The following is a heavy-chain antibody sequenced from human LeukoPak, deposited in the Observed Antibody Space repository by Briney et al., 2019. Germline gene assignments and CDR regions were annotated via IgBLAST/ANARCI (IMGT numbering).Heavy chain of an antibody. CDR1: GFTFSSYW. J-gene: IGHJ2*01. CDR3: ARDYTYYDILTGYPYWYFDL. Sequence: PGGSLRLSCAASGFTFSSYWMSWVRQALGKGLEWVANIKQDGSEKYYVDSVKGRFTISRDNAKNSLYLQMNSLRAEDTAVYYCARDYTYYDILTGYPYWYFDLWGRGTLVTVSS. D-gene: IGHD3-9*01. CDR2: IKQDGSEK. V-gene: IGHV3-7*01.